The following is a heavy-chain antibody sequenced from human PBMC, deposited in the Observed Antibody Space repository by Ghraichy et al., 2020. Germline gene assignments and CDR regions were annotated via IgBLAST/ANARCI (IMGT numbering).Heavy chain of an antibody. Sequence: GGSLRLSCVASGFTLSSYSLNWVRQAPGKGLEWVSYITSSSRTKSYADSVKGRFTISRDNAKNSLYLQMNSLRDEDTAVYYCARGSKVVRFCYYDALDVWGQGTTVTVSS. CDR2: ITSSSRTK. CDR1: GFTLSSYS. D-gene: IGHD4-23*01. J-gene: IGHJ6*02. CDR3: ARGSKVVRFCYYDALDV. V-gene: IGHV3-48*02.